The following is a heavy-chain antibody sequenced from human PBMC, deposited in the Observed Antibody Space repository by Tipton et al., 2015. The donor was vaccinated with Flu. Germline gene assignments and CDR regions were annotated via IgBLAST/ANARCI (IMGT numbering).Heavy chain of an antibody. CDR2: IYNTGLT. CDR1: GASVNIENSY. CDR3: ARGNWNSNYDNWFDP. D-gene: IGHD1-1*01. V-gene: IGHV4-39*07. Sequence: PSLTCTVSGASVNIENSYWVWIRKSLGGGLEWIGTIYNTGLTNYNPSLKSRVTVSLDMSKNQFSLNVSLVTAADTATYFCARGNWNSNYDNWFDPLGKGTPVTVSS. J-gene: IGHJ5*02.